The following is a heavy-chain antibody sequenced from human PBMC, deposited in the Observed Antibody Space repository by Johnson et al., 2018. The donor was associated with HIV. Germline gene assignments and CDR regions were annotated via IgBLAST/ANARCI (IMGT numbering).Heavy chain of an antibody. CDR2: VKSKTDGGTT. CDR3: TRDTPPRGELLSGAFDV. V-gene: IGHV3-15*05. J-gene: IGHJ3*01. Sequence: VQLVESGGGLVKPGGSLRLSCAASGFTFSNAWMSWVRQAPGKGLEWVGRVKSKTDGGTTDYTAPVKGRFTISKDNAKNSLYLQMNSLRVDDTAFYYCTRDTPPRGELLSGAFDVWGQGTMVTVSS. CDR1: GFTFSNAW. D-gene: IGHD1-26*01.